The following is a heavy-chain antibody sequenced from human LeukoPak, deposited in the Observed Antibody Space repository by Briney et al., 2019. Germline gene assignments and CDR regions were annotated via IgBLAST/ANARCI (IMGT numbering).Heavy chain of an antibody. Sequence: GRSLKLSCAASGFTFSDYAMHWVRQAPGKGLEWLAVISYDGSNKYYADSVKGRFTISRDNSKNTVYLQMNSLRAEDTAVYYCARDPIAAAQRGYFDYWGQGTLVTVSS. V-gene: IGHV3-30-3*01. CDR3: ARDPIAAAQRGYFDY. CDR1: GFTFSDYA. D-gene: IGHD6-13*01. CDR2: ISYDGSNK. J-gene: IGHJ4*02.